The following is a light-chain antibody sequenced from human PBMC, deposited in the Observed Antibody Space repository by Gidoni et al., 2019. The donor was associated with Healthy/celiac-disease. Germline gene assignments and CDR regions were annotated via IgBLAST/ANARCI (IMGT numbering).Light chain of an antibody. CDR3: QQYYSYPRT. CDR2: AAS. V-gene: IGKV1-8*01. CDR1: QGISSY. Sequence: AIRITQSPSSLSASTGDRVTITCRASQGISSYLAWYQQKPGKAPKLLIYAASTLQSGVPTRFSGSGSGTDFTLTISCLQSEYFATYYCQQYYSYPRTFXQXTKVEIK. J-gene: IGKJ1*01.